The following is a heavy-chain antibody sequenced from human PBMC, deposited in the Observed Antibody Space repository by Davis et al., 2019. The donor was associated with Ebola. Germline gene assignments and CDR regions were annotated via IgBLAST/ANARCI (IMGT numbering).Heavy chain of an antibody. CDR3: AREGSEFNDAFDM. Sequence: PGGSLRLSCAASGFTFSSYWMHWVRQAPGEGLVWVSRVKSDGSSTSYADSVKGRFTISRDNVKNTLYLQMNSLRAEDTAVYYCAREGSEFNDAFDMWGQGTMVTVPS. CDR1: GFTFSSYW. D-gene: IGHD3-10*01. CDR2: VKSDGSST. J-gene: IGHJ3*02. V-gene: IGHV3-74*01.